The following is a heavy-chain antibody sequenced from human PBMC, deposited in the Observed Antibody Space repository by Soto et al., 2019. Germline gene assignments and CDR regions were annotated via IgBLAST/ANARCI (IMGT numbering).Heavy chain of an antibody. D-gene: IGHD5-12*01. V-gene: IGHV1-69*06. Sequence: SSVKVSCKASGGTFSSYAISWVRQAPGQGLEWMGGIIPIFGTANYAQKFQGRVTITADKSTSTAYMELSSLRSEDTAVYYCERRGYRGYDYVDTAIPVAFDIWG. CDR3: ERRGYRGYDYVDTAIPVAFDI. CDR1: GGTFSSYA. CDR2: IIPIFGTA. J-gene: IGHJ3*02.